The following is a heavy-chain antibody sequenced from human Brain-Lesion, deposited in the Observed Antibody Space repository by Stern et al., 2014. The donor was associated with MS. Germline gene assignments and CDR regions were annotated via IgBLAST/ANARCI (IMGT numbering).Heavy chain of an antibody. CDR2: IYYSGTT. CDR1: GGSISRSTYY. Sequence: QVQLQESGPGLVKPSETLSLTCSVSGGSISRSTYYWGWIRQPPGKGLEWIGSIYYSGTTYYNPSLKSRVTIDTYTNQFSLRLTTGTAADTAVYYCARHDGWLPHYWSQGTLVTVSS. CDR3: ARHDGWLPHY. J-gene: IGHJ4*02. D-gene: IGHD5-12*01. V-gene: IGHV4-39*01.